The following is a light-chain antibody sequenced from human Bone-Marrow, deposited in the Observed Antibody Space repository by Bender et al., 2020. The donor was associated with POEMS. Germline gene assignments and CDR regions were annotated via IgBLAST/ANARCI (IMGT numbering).Light chain of an antibody. CDR2: GTN. CDR3: SSWDDSLSGWV. CDR1: HSNIGIGFD. Sequence: QSVLTQPPSVSGAPGQRVTISCTGGHSNIGIGFDVHWYQQLPGTAPKLLIYGTNNRPSGVPARFSGSKSGTSASLAISDIQSEDEGDYYCSSWDDSLSGWVFGGGTKLTVL. J-gene: IGLJ3*02. V-gene: IGLV1-40*01.